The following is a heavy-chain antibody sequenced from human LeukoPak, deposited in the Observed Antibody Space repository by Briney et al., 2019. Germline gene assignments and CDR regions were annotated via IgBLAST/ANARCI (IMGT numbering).Heavy chain of an antibody. CDR2: IYYSGST. J-gene: IGHJ4*02. V-gene: IGHV4-59*12. Sequence: SETLSLTCTVSGGSISSYYWNWIRQPPGKGLEWIGYIYYSGSTNYNPSLKSRVTTSVDTSKNQFSLKLSSVTAADTAVYYCARDYWDSSGYYYVDYWGQGTLVTVSS. D-gene: IGHD3-22*01. CDR1: GGSISSYY. CDR3: ARDYWDSSGYYYVDY.